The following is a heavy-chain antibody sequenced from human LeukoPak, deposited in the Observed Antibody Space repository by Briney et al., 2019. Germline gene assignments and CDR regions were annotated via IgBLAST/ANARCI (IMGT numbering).Heavy chain of an antibody. J-gene: IGHJ3*02. CDR1: GFTFSNAW. CDR3: AREVNYGDYGDNAFDI. Sequence: GSLRLSCAASGFTFSNAWMSWIRQPPGKGLEWIGEINHSGSTNYNPSLKSRVTISVDTSKNQFSLKLSSVTAADTAVYYCAREVNYGDYGDNAFDIWGQGTMVTVSS. D-gene: IGHD4-17*01. CDR2: INHSGST. V-gene: IGHV4-34*01.